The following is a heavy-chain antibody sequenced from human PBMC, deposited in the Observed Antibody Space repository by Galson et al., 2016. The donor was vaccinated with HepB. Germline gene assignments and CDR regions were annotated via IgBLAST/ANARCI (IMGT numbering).Heavy chain of an antibody. J-gene: IGHJ6*02. CDR3: ARDGRRGYDMDV. CDR1: GFTFSSYW. V-gene: IGHV3-7*01. CDR2: IKHDGSEK. Sequence: LRLSCAASGFTFSSYWMTWVRQAPGKGLEWVAHIKHDGSEKYYADSARGRFTISRDNAKNSLYLQMNSLRDEDTAVYYCARDGRRGYDMDVWGQGTTVTVSS.